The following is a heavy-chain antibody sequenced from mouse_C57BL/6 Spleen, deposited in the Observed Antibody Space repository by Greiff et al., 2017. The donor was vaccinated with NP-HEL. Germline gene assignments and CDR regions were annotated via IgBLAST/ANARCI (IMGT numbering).Heavy chain of an antibody. D-gene: IGHD1-1*01. J-gene: IGHJ3*01. CDR3: ARGYYGSSWFAY. CDR2: IYPSDSET. Sequence: VQLQQSGAELVRPGSSVKLSCKASGYTFTSYWMDWVKQRPGQGLEWIGNIYPSDSETHYNQKFKDKATLTVDKSSSTAYMQLSSLTSEDSAVYYCARGYYGSSWFAYWGQGTLVTVSA. CDR1: GYTFTSYW. V-gene: IGHV1-61*01.